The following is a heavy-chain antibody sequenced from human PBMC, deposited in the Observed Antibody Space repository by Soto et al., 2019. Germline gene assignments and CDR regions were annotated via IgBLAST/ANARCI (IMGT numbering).Heavy chain of an antibody. Sequence: QVQLVESVGGVVQPGRSLRLSCAASGFTFSSYAMHWVRQAPGKGLEWVAVISYDGSNKYYADSVKGRFTISRDNSKNTLYLQMNSLRAEDTAVYYCAPIAVAGTVDYWGQGTLVTVSS. CDR3: APIAVAGTVDY. J-gene: IGHJ4*02. CDR1: GFTFSSYA. CDR2: ISYDGSNK. V-gene: IGHV3-30-3*01. D-gene: IGHD6-19*01.